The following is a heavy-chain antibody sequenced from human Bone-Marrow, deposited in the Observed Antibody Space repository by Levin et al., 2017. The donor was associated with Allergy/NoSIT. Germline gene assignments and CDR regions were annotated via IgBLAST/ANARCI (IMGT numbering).Heavy chain of an antibody. CDR1: GFSFSDYY. CDR2: ISNSGRTI. J-gene: IGHJ4*02. CDR3: ARDELGADY. D-gene: IGHD1-26*01. V-gene: IGHV3-11*01. Sequence: GESLKISCAASGFSFSDYYMSWIRQAPGKGLEWISYISNSGRTISYADSVKGRFTISRDNAKSSLYLQMNSLRAEDTAVYYCARDELGADYWGQGTLVTVSS.